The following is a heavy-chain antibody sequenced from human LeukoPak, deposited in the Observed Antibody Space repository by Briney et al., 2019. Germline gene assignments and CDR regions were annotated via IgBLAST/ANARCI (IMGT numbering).Heavy chain of an antibody. J-gene: IGHJ4*02. CDR2: LNDRGDNT. Sequence: GGSLRLSCVGSAFTFSSYGMDWGRQVPGKWLEWVSGLNDRGDNTYYADSVKGRFTISRDNYKNTLYLQMKSLRAEDTAVYYCASRQGLGWHYVNWGQGTLVTVSS. CDR3: ASRQGLGWHYVN. D-gene: IGHD3-10*02. CDR1: AFTFSSYG. V-gene: IGHV3-23*01.